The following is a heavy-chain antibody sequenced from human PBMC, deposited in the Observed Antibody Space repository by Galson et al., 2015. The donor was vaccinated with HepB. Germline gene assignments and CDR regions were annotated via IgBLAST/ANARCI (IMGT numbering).Heavy chain of an antibody. V-gene: IGHV1-18*04. D-gene: IGHD6-19*01. CDR2: ISAYNGNT. J-gene: IGHJ4*02. Sequence: SVKVSCKASGYTFTSYGISWVRQAPGQGLEWMGWISAYNGNTNYAQKFQGRVTITADESTSTAYMELSSLRSEDTAVYYCARVWTKGNEIAVAGHFDYWGQGTLVTVSS. CDR1: GYTFTSYG. CDR3: ARVWTKGNEIAVAGHFDY.